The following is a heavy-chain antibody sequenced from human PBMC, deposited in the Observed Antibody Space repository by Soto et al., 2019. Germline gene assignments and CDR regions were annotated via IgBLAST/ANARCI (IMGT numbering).Heavy chain of an antibody. CDR3: ARGLATLPVFAFDI. D-gene: IGHD6-6*01. Sequence: SGPTLVNPTQTLTLTCSFSGFSLSTSGVGVGWIRQSPGKTLEWLALIYWSGDEHYRPSLKSRLSIIKDTSKNHVVLIMTDMDPVDTATYYCARGLATLPVFAFDIWGQGTMVTVSS. CDR2: IYWSGDE. V-gene: IGHV2-5*01. CDR1: GFSLSTSGVG. J-gene: IGHJ3*02.